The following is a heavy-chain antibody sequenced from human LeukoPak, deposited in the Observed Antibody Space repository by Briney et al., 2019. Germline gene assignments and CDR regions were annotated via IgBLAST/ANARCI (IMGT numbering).Heavy chain of an antibody. CDR1: GFTFSSYS. J-gene: IGHJ4*02. D-gene: IGHD1-7*01. V-gene: IGHV3-21*04. CDR2: ISSSSSYI. Sequence: PGGSLRLSCAASGFTFSSYSMNWVRQAPGKGLEWVSSISSSSSYIYYADSVKGRFTISRDNAKNSLYLQMNSLRTEDTALYYCARDRTTIFDYWGQGTLVTVSA. CDR3: ARDRTTIFDY.